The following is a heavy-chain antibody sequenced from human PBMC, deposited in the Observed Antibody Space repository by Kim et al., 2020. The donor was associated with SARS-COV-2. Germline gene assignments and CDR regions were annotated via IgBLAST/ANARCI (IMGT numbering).Heavy chain of an antibody. D-gene: IGHD2-15*01. V-gene: IGHV4-34*01. Sequence: SETLSLTCAVYGGSFSGYYWSWIRQPPGKGLEWIGEINHSGSTNYNPSLKSRVTISVDTSKNQFSLKLSSVTAADTAVYYCARATYCSGGSCYQPNPYYYYYYMDVWGKGTTVTVSS. J-gene: IGHJ6*03. CDR3: ARATYCSGGSCYQPNPYYYYYYMDV. CDR2: INHSGST. CDR1: GGSFSGYY.